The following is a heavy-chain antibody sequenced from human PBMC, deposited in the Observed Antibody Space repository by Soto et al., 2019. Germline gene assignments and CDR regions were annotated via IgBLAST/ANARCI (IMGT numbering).Heavy chain of an antibody. V-gene: IGHV1-18*01. CDR2: SSDYNGNT. CDR3: ARDRWRFLEWSPYYYYCMDV. CDR1: GYTFTSYG. Sequence: QVQLVQSGAEVKKPGASVKVSCKASGYTFTSYGISWVRQAPGQGVEWMGWSSDYNGNTNYGQKLKGRVTMTTDTSTSTAYMELRSLRSDDTAVYYCARDRWRFLEWSPYYYYCMDVWGQGTTVTVSS. D-gene: IGHD3-3*01. J-gene: IGHJ6*02.